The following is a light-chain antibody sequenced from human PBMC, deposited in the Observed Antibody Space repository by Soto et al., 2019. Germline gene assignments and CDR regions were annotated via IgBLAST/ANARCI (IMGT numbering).Light chain of an antibody. CDR3: QYRSNWPPYT. V-gene: IGKV3-11*01. CDR1: QSVSTY. Sequence: EIVMTQSPATLSVSPGERATLSCTASQSVSTYLAWYQQKPGQAPRLLIYDASNRATGIPARFSGSGSGTDFTLTMSSLEPEDFAVYYCQYRSNWPPYTFGQGTKVDIK. CDR2: DAS. J-gene: IGKJ2*01.